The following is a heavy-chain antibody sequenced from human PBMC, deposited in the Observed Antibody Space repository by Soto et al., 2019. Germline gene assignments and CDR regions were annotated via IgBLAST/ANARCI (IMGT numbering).Heavy chain of an antibody. CDR2: INSDGSST. Sequence: GGSLRLSCAASGFTFSSYSMNWVRQAPGKGLEWVSHINSDGSSTNYADFVKGRFTIARDNAKNTVYLQMNSLRAEDTAVYYCARDRSYSLDVWGQGTTVTVSS. CDR3: ARDRSYSLDV. CDR1: GFTFSSYS. V-gene: IGHV3-74*01. J-gene: IGHJ6*02.